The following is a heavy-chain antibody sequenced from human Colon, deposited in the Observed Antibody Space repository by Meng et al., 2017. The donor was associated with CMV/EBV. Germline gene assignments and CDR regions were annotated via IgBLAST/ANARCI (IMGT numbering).Heavy chain of an antibody. CDR1: GVTLSSLW. CDR3: AGGRGYLIEQ. Sequence: GGSLRLSCTVPGVTLSSLWMAWVRQAPGKGLEWVANIKQDASDKKYIDSVKGRFTISRDNAQNALYLQMDSLRAEDTAVYYCAGGRGYLIEQWGQGTLVTVSS. J-gene: IGHJ4*02. D-gene: IGHD3-22*01. CDR2: IKQDASDK. V-gene: IGHV3-7*04.